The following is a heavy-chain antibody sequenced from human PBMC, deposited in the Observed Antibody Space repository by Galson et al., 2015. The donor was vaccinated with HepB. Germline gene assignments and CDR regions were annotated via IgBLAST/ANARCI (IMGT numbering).Heavy chain of an antibody. CDR2: INPILSTT. D-gene: IGHD3-3*02. CDR3: AVSPHFYSFIWDRDY. CDR1: GGTFSSYT. V-gene: IGHV1-69*08. Sequence: SVKVSCKASGGTFSSYTISWVRQAPGQGLEWMGRINPILSTTNYAQKFQGRVTITADKSTTTAYMELSGLRSEDTAVYFCAVSPHFYSFIWDRDYWGQGTLVTVSS. J-gene: IGHJ4*02.